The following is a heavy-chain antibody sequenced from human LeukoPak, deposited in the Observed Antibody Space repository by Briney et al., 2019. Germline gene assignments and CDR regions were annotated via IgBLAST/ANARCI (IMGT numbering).Heavy chain of an antibody. D-gene: IGHD1-20*01. CDR2: ISSSGGST. J-gene: IGHJ4*02. CDR1: GFTFSSYS. CDR3: AKKMSITAASQVDY. Sequence: GGSLRLSCAASGFTFSSYSMSWVRQAPGKGLEWVSAISSSGGSTDYIDSVKGRFTISRDNSKNTLYLQMNSLRAEDTAVYYCAKKMSITAASQVDYWGQGTPVTVSS. V-gene: IGHV3-23*01.